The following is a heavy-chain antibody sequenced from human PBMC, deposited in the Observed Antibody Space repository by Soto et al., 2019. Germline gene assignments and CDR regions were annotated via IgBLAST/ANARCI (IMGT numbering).Heavy chain of an antibody. CDR3: ARRSHDYGDYLF. Sequence: PSVTLSLTCAVYGGSFSGYYWSWIRQPPGKGLEWIGEINHSGSTNYNPSLKSRVTISVDTSKNQFSLKLSSVTAADTAVYYCARRSHDYGDYLFWGQGTLVTVSS. CDR2: INHSGST. V-gene: IGHV4-34*01. D-gene: IGHD4-17*01. CDR1: GGSFSGYY. J-gene: IGHJ4*02.